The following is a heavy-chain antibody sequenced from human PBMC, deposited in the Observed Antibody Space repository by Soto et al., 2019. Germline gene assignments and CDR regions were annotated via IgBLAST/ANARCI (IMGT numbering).Heavy chain of an antibody. CDR3: ARAFFFQAEDGIRDTVPVSAFLLNRSSDL. CDR2: INPSGGST. Sequence: GLEWMGIINPSGGSTSYAPKLQGRVTMTRDTSTSTVYMELSSLRAEDTAVYYCARAFFFQAEDGIRDTVPVSAFLLNRSSDL. J-gene: IGHJ2*01. D-gene: IGHD2-15*01. V-gene: IGHV1-46*03.